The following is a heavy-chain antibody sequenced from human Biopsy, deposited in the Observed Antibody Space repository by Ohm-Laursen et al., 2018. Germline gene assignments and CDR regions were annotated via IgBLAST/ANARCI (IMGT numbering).Heavy chain of an antibody. CDR1: GFTFASYA. CDR2: ISYDGSGE. D-gene: IGHD4-11*01. J-gene: IGHJ2*01. CDR3: ARDGKRWDYSTYFSWHFDL. Sequence: SLRLSCTASGFTFASYAMHWVRQAPGKGLEWVAVISYDGSGEYYADSLQGRFIISRDNPKNTVDLQMNSLRAEDTAVYFCARDGKRWDYSTYFSWHFDLWGRGTLVTVSS. V-gene: IGHV3-30*03.